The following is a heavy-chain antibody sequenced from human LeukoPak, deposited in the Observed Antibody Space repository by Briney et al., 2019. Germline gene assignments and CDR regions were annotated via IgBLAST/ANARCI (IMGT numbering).Heavy chain of an antibody. D-gene: IGHD6-13*01. CDR1: GGSFSGYY. J-gene: IGHJ4*02. CDR3: ARIVIAAAGGFDY. Sequence: SETLSLTCVVYGGSFSGYYWSWIRQPPGKGLEWIGEINHSGSTNYNPSLKSRVTISVDTSKNQFSLKLSSVTAADTAVYYCARIVIAAAGGFDYWGQGTLVTVSS. V-gene: IGHV4-34*01. CDR2: INHSGST.